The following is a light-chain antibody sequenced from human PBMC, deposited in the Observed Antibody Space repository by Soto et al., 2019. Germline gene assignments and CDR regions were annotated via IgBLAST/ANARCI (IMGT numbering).Light chain of an antibody. CDR3: QKYNTAPWT. V-gene: IGKV1-27*01. CDR1: QAISNY. Sequence: DTQMTQSPSSLSASVGDRVTITCRASQAISNYLAWYQQKPGKVPKLLIYAASTSQSGVPSRFSGSGSGTDFTLTISSLQPEDVATYYCQKYNTAPWTFGQGTKVVIK. J-gene: IGKJ1*01. CDR2: AAS.